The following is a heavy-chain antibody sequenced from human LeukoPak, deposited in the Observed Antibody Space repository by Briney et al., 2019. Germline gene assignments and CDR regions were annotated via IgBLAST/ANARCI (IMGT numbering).Heavy chain of an antibody. Sequence: GGSLRLSCAASGFTFSSYAMHWVRQAPGKGLEWVAVISYDGSNKYYADSVKGRFTISRDNSKNTLYLQMNSLRAEDTAVYYCARGYFDYWGQGTLVTVSS. J-gene: IGHJ4*02. CDR1: GFTFSSYA. CDR3: ARGYFDY. V-gene: IGHV3-30*04. CDR2: ISYDGSNK.